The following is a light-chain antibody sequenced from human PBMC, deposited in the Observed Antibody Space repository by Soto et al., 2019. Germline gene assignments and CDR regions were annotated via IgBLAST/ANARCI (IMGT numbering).Light chain of an antibody. J-gene: IGKJ1*01. CDR1: QSVSDT. V-gene: IGKV3-15*01. CDR2: VAS. CDR3: QQYNNWPWT. Sequence: EIVMTQSPATLSVSPGDRATLSCRASQSVSDTLAWYQQKPGQAPRLLIYVASTRAPGFPARFSGSGSGTDFTLTISSLQSEDFAVYYCQQYNNWPWTFGQGTKVEIK.